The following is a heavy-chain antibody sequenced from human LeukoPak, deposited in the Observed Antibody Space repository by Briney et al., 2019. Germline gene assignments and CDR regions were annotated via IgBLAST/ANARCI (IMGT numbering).Heavy chain of an antibody. Sequence: SETLSLTCTVSGGSISSSSYYWGWIRQPPGKGLERIGSIYYSGSAYYNPSLKSRVTISVDTSKNQFSLRLSSVTAADTAVYYCARRLGVVINNWFDPWGQGTLVTVSS. CDR1: GGSISSSSYY. V-gene: IGHV4-39*01. CDR3: ARRLGVVINNWFDP. D-gene: IGHD3-3*01. CDR2: IYYSGSA. J-gene: IGHJ5*02.